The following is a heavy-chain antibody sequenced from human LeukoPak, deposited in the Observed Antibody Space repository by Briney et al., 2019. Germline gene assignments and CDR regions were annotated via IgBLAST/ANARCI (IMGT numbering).Heavy chain of an antibody. Sequence: GGSLRLSCAASGVTFSDYYMSWIRQAPGKGLEWVSYISSSSSYTNYADSVKGRFTISRDSAKDSLYLQMNSLRAEDTAVYYCARGGGITLVRGVSDAFDIWGQGTMVTVSS. CDR1: GVTFSDYY. V-gene: IGHV3-11*06. D-gene: IGHD3-10*01. CDR2: ISSSSSYT. CDR3: ARGGGITLVRGVSDAFDI. J-gene: IGHJ3*02.